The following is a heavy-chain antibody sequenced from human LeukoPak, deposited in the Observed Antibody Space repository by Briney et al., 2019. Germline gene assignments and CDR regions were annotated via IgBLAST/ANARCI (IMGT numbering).Heavy chain of an antibody. CDR2: IHSYGSGT. J-gene: IGHJ4*02. CDR3: ARGIAGHPSDS. D-gene: IGHD6-6*01. V-gene: IGHV3-74*01. Sequence: GGSLRLSCAASGFTFSNYWMHWVRQAPGKGLVWVSRIHSYGSGTTYADSVKGRFTVSRDNAKNTLYLEMNSLRAEGTAIYYCARGIAGHPSDSWGQGTLVTVSS. CDR1: GFTFSNYW.